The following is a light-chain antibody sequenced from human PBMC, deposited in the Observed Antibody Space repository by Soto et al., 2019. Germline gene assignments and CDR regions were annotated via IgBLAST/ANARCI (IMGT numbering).Light chain of an antibody. Sequence: DIQMTQSPSTLSASVGYTGTVTCLASQSVSGWLAWDQQKQGEAPKLLIYDASALPRGCPSRFSGSGSGTKLHLTIASLQPDDFATYYCQQYETFSGTFGPGTKVDIK. CDR3: QQYETFSGT. CDR2: DAS. CDR1: QSVSGW. J-gene: IGKJ1*01. V-gene: IGKV1-5*01.